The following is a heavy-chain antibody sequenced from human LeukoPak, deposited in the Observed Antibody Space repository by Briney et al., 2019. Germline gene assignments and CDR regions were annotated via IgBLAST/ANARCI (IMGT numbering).Heavy chain of an antibody. CDR1: GYTFTGYY. V-gene: IGHV1-2*02. CDR3: ATNPTYCGGDCYEFLDY. Sequence: ASVKVSCKASGYTFTGYYMHWVRQAPGQGLEWMGWINPNSGGTNYAQKFQGRVTMTRDTSISTAYMELSRLRSDDTAVYYCATNPTYCGGDCYEFLDYWGQGTLVTVSS. D-gene: IGHD2-21*02. J-gene: IGHJ4*02. CDR2: INPNSGGT.